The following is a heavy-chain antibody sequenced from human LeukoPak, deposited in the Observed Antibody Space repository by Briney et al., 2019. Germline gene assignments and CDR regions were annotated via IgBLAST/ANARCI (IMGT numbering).Heavy chain of an antibody. J-gene: IGHJ3*02. CDR2: ISSSSSTI. D-gene: IGHD2-15*01. CDR3: ARVLRSGGDWDAFDI. Sequence: GGSLRLSCAASGSTFSSYSMNWVRQAPGKGLEWVSYISSSSSTIYYADSVKGRFTISRDNAKNSLYLQMNSLRAEDTAVYYCARVLRSGGDWDAFDIWGQGTMVTVSS. V-gene: IGHV3-48*01. CDR1: GSTFSSYS.